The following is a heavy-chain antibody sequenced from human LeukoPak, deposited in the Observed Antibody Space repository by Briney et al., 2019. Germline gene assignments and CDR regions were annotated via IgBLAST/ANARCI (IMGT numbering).Heavy chain of an antibody. V-gene: IGHV4-30-2*01. Sequence: SQTLSLTCAVSGDSISSGDYSWSWIRQPSGKGLEWIGYIFHSGSSYYNPSLKSRVTISVDRSKTQFSLRLTFVTAADTAVYYCARELWFVNAPGSWFDPWGQGTLVTVSS. CDR2: IFHSGSS. J-gene: IGHJ5*02. CDR3: ARELWFVNAPGSWFDP. D-gene: IGHD3-10*01. CDR1: GDSISSGDYS.